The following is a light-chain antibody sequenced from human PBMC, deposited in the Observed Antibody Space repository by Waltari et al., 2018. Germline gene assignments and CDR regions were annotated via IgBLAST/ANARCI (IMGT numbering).Light chain of an antibody. CDR1: QSVNTK. CDR2: DAS. V-gene: IGKV3-11*01. Sequence: EIVLTQSPATLSLSPGQGATLSCRASQSVNTKLAWYQQKPGQAPRLLIYDASNRATGIPGRFSGRGSGTDFTLTISSLEPEEFAVYDCQQRSNWPPMYTFGQGTKLEIK. CDR3: QQRSNWPPMYT. J-gene: IGKJ2*01.